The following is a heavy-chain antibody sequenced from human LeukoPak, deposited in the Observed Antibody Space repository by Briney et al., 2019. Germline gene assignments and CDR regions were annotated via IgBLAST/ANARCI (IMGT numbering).Heavy chain of an antibody. D-gene: IGHD6-19*01. Sequence: SETLSLTCTVSGGSISSYYWSWIRQPPGKGLEWIGEINHSGSTNYNPSLKSRVTISVDTSKNQFSLKLSSVTAADTAVYYCARASGQWLLFDYWGQGTLVTVSS. CDR3: ARASGQWLLFDY. CDR2: INHSGST. V-gene: IGHV4-34*01. J-gene: IGHJ4*02. CDR1: GGSISSYY.